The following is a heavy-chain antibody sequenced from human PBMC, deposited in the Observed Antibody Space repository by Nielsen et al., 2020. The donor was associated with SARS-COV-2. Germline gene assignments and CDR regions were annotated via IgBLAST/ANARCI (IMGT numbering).Heavy chain of an antibody. J-gene: IGHJ4*02. CDR2: ISWNSGSI. D-gene: IGHD5-24*01. CDR3: ARVPGWLEDY. Sequence: GGSLRLSCVVSGFPFDEYTMSWVRQVPGKGLEWVSGISWNSGSIGYADSVKGRFTISRDNAKNSLYLQMNSLRAEDTAVYYCARVPGWLEDYWGQGTLVTVSS. CDR1: GFPFDEYT. V-gene: IGHV3-20*04.